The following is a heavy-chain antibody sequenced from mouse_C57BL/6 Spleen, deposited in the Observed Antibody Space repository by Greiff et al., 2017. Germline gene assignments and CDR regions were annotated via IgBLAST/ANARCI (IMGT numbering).Heavy chain of an antibody. J-gene: IGHJ3*01. Sequence: EVQLVESGGGLVQPKGSLKLSCAASGFTFNTSAMHWVRQAPGKGLEWVARIRSKRSNYATYYADSVKDRFTSSRDDSQSMLYLQMNKLKTEDTAMYYFVREDYYGSSDGFAYWGQGTLVTVSA. V-gene: IGHV10-3*01. CDR3: VREDYYGSSDGFAY. CDR1: GFTFNTSA. CDR2: IRSKRSNYAT. D-gene: IGHD1-1*01.